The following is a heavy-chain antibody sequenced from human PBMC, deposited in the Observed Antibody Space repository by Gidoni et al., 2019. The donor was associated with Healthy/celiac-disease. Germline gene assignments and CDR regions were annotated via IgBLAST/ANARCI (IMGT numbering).Heavy chain of an antibody. Sequence: GLEWIGYIYYSGSTYYNPSLKSRVTISVDTSKNQFSLKLSSVTAADTAVYYCAREDIAARPGYFDYWGQGTLVTVSS. V-gene: IGHV4-30-4*01. J-gene: IGHJ4*02. CDR2: IYYSGST. CDR3: AREDIAARPGYFDY. D-gene: IGHD6-6*01.